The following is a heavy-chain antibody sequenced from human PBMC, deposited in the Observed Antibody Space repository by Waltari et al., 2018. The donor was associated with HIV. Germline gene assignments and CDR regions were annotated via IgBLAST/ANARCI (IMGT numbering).Heavy chain of an antibody. CDR1: GGSISTSSYY. CDR2: IYDSETS. J-gene: IGHJ5*02. Sequence: QVHLQESGPGLVKPSETLSLTCTVPGGSISTSSYYWGWNRRPPGKGLEWIGSIYDSETSYYNPSLKSRVTMSLDTSRNQFSLKLNSVTAADTAVYYCASDDREYCNDSSCWSFDPWGPGTLVTVSS. V-gene: IGHV4-39*01. D-gene: IGHD3-22*01. CDR3: ASDDREYCNDSSCWSFDP.